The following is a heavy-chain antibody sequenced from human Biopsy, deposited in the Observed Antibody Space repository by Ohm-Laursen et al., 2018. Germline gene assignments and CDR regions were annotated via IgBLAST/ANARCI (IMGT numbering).Heavy chain of an antibody. V-gene: IGHV4-31*01. D-gene: IGHD3-9*01. J-gene: IGHJ2*01. CDR2: ISYNERT. CDR1: GASVKTSGYF. CDR3: VREPKTGTAEAWYFDL. Sequence: TLSLTCSDSGASVKTSGYFWAWIRQRPGKGLEWIGYISYNERTHYNPSLTSQLAISFDTSNNRISLQLRSVSVADTAVYYCVREPKTGTAEAWYFDLWGRGSPVTVPS.